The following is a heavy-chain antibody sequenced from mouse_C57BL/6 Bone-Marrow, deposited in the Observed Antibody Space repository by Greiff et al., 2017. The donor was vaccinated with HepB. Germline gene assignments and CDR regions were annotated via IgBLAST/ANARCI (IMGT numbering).Heavy chain of an antibody. J-gene: IGHJ2*01. V-gene: IGHV1-26*01. Sequence: EVQLQQSGPELVKPGASVKISCKASGYTFTDYYMNWVKQSHGKSLEWIGDINPNNGGTSYNQKFKGKATLTVDKSSSTAYMELRSLTSEDSAVYYCAGGLYQLRGYFDCWGQGTTLTVSS. CDR3: AGGLYQLRGYFDC. CDR1: GYTFTDYY. CDR2: INPNNGGT. D-gene: IGHD3-1*01.